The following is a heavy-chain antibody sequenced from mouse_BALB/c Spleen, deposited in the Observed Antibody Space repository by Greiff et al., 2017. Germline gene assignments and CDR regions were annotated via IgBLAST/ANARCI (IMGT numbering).Heavy chain of an antibody. CDR2: INTANGNT. Sequence: VQLQQSGAELVKPGASVKLSCTASGFNIKDTYMHWVKQRPEQGLEWVGRINTANGNTKYDPNFQGKATITEDTATNTAYLQRSSLTYEDTAVYYCARRLHNCFDYWGQGTTLTVSA. J-gene: IGHJ2*01. CDR3: ARRLHNCFDY. CDR1: GFNIKDTY. V-gene: IGHV14-3*02. D-gene: IGHD1-2*01.